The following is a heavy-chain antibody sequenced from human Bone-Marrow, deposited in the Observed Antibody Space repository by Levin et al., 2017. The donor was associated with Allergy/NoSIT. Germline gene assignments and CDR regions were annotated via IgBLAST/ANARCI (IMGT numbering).Heavy chain of an antibody. D-gene: IGHD2/OR15-2a*01. CDR1: GFTFGSYA. CDR2: ISFDGSLV. CDR3: ARVLGGNIFLAMGV. J-gene: IGHJ6*02. Sequence: GESLKISCAASGFTFGSYAIHWVRQAPGKGLEWLAVISFDGSLVFYADSVKGRFTISRDNSNDTAFLQMNSLRPEDTAMYYCARVLGGNIFLAMGVWGPGTTVIVSS. V-gene: IGHV3-30*03.